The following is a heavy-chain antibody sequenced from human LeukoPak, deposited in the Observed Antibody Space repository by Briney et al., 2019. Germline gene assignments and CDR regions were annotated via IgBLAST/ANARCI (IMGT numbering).Heavy chain of an antibody. CDR2: INPNSGGT. CDR1: GYTFTGYY. J-gene: IGHJ4*02. Sequence: ASVKVSCKASGYTFTGYYMHWVRQAPGQGLEWMGWINPNSGGTNYAQKFQGRVTMTRDTPISTAYMELSRLRSDDTAVYYCARGLPRESGSYLLPDDYWGQGTLVTVSS. V-gene: IGHV1-2*02. D-gene: IGHD1-26*01. CDR3: ARGLPRESGSYLLPDDY.